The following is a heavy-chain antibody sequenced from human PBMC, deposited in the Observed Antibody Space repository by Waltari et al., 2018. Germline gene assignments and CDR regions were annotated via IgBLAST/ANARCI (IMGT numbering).Heavy chain of an antibody. CDR2: IDPKSGGT. J-gene: IGHJ5*01. D-gene: IGHD5-18*01. CDR1: GYTFTGHY. V-gene: IGHV1-2*06. Sequence: QVQLVQSGAEARKPGASVMVSCTASGYTFTGHYMHWLRQAPGQGLEWLGRIDPKSGGTNYAQKFQGRVTLTRDTSISTAYMELTGLTSDDTSIYYCARVQGIPDVDTGMVIFGWFDSWGQGTLVTVSS. CDR3: ARVQGIPDVDTGMVIFGWFDS.